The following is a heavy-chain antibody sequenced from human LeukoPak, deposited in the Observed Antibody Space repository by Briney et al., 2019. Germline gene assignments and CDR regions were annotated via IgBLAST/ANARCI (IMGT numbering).Heavy chain of an antibody. CDR2: ISGSGGDT. Sequence: GGSLRLSCAASGFTVSSNYMSWVRQAPGKGLEWVSGISGSGGDTYYADSVKGRFTISRDNSKDTLYLQMNSLRAEDTAKYYCARVFRWRGRFDIWGQGTMVTVSS. CDR1: GFTVSSNY. D-gene: IGHD2-21*01. V-gene: IGHV3-23*01. CDR3: ARVFRWRGRFDI. J-gene: IGHJ3*02.